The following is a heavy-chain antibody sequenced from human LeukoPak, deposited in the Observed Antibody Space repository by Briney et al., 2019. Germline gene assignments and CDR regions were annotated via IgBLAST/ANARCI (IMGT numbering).Heavy chain of an antibody. CDR3: ARGLGYCTSTTCLLPFDY. J-gene: IGHJ4*02. CDR2: IYSGGST. D-gene: IGHD2-2*01. V-gene: IGHV3-53*01. Sequence: GGSLRLSCAASGFTVSTYYMAWVRQAPGKGLECVSVIYSGGSTYYADSVKGRFTVSRDNSKNTLYLQMNSLRAEDTAMYYCARGLGYCTSTTCLLPFDYWGQGTLVTVSS. CDR1: GFTVSTYY.